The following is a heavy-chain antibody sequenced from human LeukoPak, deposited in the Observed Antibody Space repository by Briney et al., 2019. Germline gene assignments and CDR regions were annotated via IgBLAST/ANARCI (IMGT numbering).Heavy chain of an antibody. D-gene: IGHD3-3*01. V-gene: IGHV3-74*01. Sequence: GGSLRLSCAASGFTFSNYWMHWVRQAPGKGLVWVSRINSDGSSTYYADSVKGRFTISRDNAKNTLYLQMNSLRDEDTAVYYCVNFWSDPDVVYWGQGTLVTVSS. CDR1: GFTFSNYW. CDR2: INSDGSST. J-gene: IGHJ4*02. CDR3: VNFWSDPDVVY.